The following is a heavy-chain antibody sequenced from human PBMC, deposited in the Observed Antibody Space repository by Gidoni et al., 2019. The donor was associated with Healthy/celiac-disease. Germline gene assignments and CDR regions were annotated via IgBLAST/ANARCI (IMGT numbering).Heavy chain of an antibody. V-gene: IGHV4-34*01. CDR2: INHSGST. D-gene: IGHD6-13*01. Sequence: QVQLQQRVAGRLKPSETLSLTCAVYAGSFSCYYWSWIRQPPGKGLEWIGEINHSGSTNYNPSLKSRVTISVDTSKNQFSLKLSSVSAADTAVYYCASSSSWFPYYYYYGMDVWGQGTTVTVSS. J-gene: IGHJ6*02. CDR3: ASSSSWFPYYYYYGMDV. CDR1: AGSFSCYY.